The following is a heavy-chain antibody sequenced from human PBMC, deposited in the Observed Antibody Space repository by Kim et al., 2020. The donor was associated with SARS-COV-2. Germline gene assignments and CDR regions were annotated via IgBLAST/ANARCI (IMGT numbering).Heavy chain of an antibody. D-gene: IGHD6-13*01. CDR1: GFTFSSYG. CDR2: ISYDGSNT. J-gene: IGHJ6*02. CDR3: AKDRKQQLGDYFYYYGMDV. V-gene: IGHV3-30*18. Sequence: GGSLRLSCAASGFTFSSYGMHWVRQAPGKGLEWVAVISYDGSNTYNADSVKGRFTISRDNSKNTLYLQMNSLRPEDTAVYYCAKDRKQQLGDYFYYYGMDVWGQGTTVTVSS.